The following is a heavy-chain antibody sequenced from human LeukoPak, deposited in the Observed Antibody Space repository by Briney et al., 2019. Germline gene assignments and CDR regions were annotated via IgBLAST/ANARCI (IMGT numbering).Heavy chain of an antibody. D-gene: IGHD3-3*01. J-gene: IGHJ4*02. V-gene: IGHV4-34*01. CDR1: GVSFSGYY. CDR3: QSRFLEWLLDY. CDR2: INHSGST. Sequence: SETLSLTCAVYGVSFSGYYWSWIRQPPGKGLEWIGEINHSGSTNYNPSLKSRVIISVDTSKNQFSLKLSSVTAADTAVYYCQSRFLEWLLDYWGQGTLVTVSS.